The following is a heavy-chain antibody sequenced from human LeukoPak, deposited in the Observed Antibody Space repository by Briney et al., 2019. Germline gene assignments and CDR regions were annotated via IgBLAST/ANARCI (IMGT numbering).Heavy chain of an antibody. Sequence: ASVKVSCKVSGYTLTELSMHWVRQAPGKGLEWMGGFDPEDGETICAQKFQGRVTMTEDTSTDTAYMELSSLRSEDTAVYYCATANPHRLHTYYFDYWGQGTLVTVSS. J-gene: IGHJ4*02. CDR2: FDPEDGET. CDR1: GYTLTELS. V-gene: IGHV1-24*01. CDR3: ATANPHRLHTYYFDY.